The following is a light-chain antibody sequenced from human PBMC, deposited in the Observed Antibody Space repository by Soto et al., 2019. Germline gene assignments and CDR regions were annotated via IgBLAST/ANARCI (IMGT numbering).Light chain of an antibody. V-gene: IGKV3-20*01. CDR1: QSVSSSY. CDR3: QQFGSSPPWT. J-gene: IGKJ1*01. CDR2: GAS. Sequence: EIGLTQCPGTLSLSPGERATLSCRASQSVSSSYLAWYPQKPGQAPRLLIYGASSRATGIPDRFSGSGSGTDFTLTISRLEPEDFAVYFCQQFGSSPPWTFGQGTKVDI.